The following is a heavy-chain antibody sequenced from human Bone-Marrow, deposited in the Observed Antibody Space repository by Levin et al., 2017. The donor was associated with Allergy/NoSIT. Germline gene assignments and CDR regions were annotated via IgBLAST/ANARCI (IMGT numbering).Heavy chain of an antibody. CDR3: AREVIPGERSRQSLPLDWFDP. CDR1: GYSFTHYA. D-gene: IGHD3-10*01. CDR2: INPVNGNT. J-gene: IGHJ5*02. V-gene: IGHV1-3*01. Sequence: ASVKVSCKASGYSFTHYAIHWVRQAPGQRLEWMGWINPVNGNTKYLQNFQGRVTITKDTSASTVYVELSSLRSEDTAVYYCAREVIPGERSRQSLPLDWFDPWGQGTLVTVSS.